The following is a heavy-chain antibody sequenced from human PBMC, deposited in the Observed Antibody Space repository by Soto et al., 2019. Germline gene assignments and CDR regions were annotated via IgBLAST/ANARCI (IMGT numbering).Heavy chain of an antibody. V-gene: IGHV3-30*18. CDR1: GFTFSNYG. CDR2: ISYDGSNK. Sequence: XGSLRLSCAASGFTFSNYGMHWVRQAPGKGLEWVAVISYDGSNKYYADSVKGRFTISRDNSKNTLYLQMNSLRAEDTAVYYCAKDREYYYYGMDVWGQGTTVTVSS. CDR3: AKDREYYYYGMDV. J-gene: IGHJ6*02.